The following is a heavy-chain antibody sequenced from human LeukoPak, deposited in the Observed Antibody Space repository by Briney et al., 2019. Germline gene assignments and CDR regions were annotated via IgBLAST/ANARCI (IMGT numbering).Heavy chain of an antibody. J-gene: IGHJ5*02. CDR3: AICIAVAGTYDH. Sequence: GGSLRLSCAASGFTVSSNYMSWVRQAPGKGLERVSVIYSGGSTFYADSVKGRFTISRDNSKNTLYLQMNSLRAEDTALYYCAICIAVAGTYDHWGQGTLVTVSS. V-gene: IGHV3-66*01. CDR1: GFTVSSNY. CDR2: IYSGGST. D-gene: IGHD6-19*01.